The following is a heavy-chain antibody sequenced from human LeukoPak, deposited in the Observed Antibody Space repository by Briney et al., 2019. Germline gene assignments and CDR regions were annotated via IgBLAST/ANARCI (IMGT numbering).Heavy chain of an antibody. CDR1: GFTFSDYA. J-gene: IGHJ4*02. CDR2: ISGDGGST. Sequence: GGSLRLSCAVSGFTFSDYAMNWVRQAPGKGLEWVSFISGDGGSTYYADSVKGRFTISRDSAKNSLYLQMNSLRAEDTAVYYCAREKSSGGDYWGQGTLVTVSS. V-gene: IGHV3-43*02. CDR3: AREKSSGGDY. D-gene: IGHD6-19*01.